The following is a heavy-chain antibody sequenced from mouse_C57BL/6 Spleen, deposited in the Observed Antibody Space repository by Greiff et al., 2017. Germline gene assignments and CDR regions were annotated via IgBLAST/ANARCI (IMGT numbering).Heavy chain of an antibody. V-gene: IGHV1-5*01. J-gene: IGHJ3*01. CDR2: IYPGNSET. CDR1: GYTFTSYW. Sequence: SGPVLARPGASVKMSCKTSGYTFTSYWMHWVNQRPGQGLEWIGAIYPGNSETSYNQKFKGKAKLTAVTSASTAYMELSRLTSEDSAVYYCTGYYGSSLRYWGQGTLVTVSA. CDR3: TGYYGSSLRY. D-gene: IGHD1-1*01.